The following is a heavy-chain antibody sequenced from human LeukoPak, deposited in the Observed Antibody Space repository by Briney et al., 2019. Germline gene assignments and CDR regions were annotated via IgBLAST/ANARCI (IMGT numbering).Heavy chain of an antibody. Sequence: PGVSLRLFCAASGFPFSRCGMLWVREAPGKGLEWVAFKRYDGSNKYYADSVKGRFTISRDNSKNTLHLQMNSLRTEDTALYYWAKPEEKYCSSASCYFGYWGQGTLVTVSS. V-gene: IGHV3-30*02. D-gene: IGHD2-2*01. J-gene: IGHJ4*02. CDR2: KRYDGSNK. CDR3: AKPEEKYCSSASCYFGY. CDR1: GFPFSRCG.